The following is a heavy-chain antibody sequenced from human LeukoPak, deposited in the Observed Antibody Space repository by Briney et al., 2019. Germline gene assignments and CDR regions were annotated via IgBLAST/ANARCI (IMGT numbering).Heavy chain of an antibody. J-gene: IGHJ4*02. CDR1: GFTFSSNG. D-gene: IGHD2-15*01. V-gene: IGHV3-23*01. CDR3: AKLVAHFDY. CDR2: ISGSGDNT. Sequence: GRSLRPSRAASGFTFSSNGTSSVSQEPGKGLEWVSTISGSGDNTFYTDSVKGRFTISRDNSKNPLYLQMHGLRAEDTAVYYCAKLVAHFDYWGQGTLVTVSS.